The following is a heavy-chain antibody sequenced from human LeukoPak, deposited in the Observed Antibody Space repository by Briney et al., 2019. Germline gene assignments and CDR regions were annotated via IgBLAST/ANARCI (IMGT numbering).Heavy chain of an antibody. V-gene: IGHV4-59*11. CDR2: ILYSGKT. CDR3: AREYTYSPYIRYFDL. J-gene: IGHJ2*01. CDR1: GGSISRHY. D-gene: IGHD2-15*01. Sequence: SETLSLTCNVSGGSISRHYWTWIRQPPGKGLEWIGNILYSGKTHYNPSLKSRVTISGDTSKNQFSLKMNSVTAADTAFYYCAREYTYSPYIRYFDLWGRGTLVTVSS.